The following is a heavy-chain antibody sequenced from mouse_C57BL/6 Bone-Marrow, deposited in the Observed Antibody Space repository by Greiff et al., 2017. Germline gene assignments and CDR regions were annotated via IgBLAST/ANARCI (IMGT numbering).Heavy chain of an antibody. Sequence: VQLQQPGAELVRPGSSVKLSCKASGYTFTSYWMDWVKQRPGQGLEWIGNIYPSDSETHYNQKFKDKATLTVDKSSSTAYMQLSSLTSEDSAVYYCAREEDYYDYPYYFDYWGQGTTLTVSS. CDR3: AREEDYYDYPYYFDY. D-gene: IGHD2-4*01. J-gene: IGHJ2*01. CDR1: GYTFTSYW. V-gene: IGHV1-61*01. CDR2: IYPSDSET.